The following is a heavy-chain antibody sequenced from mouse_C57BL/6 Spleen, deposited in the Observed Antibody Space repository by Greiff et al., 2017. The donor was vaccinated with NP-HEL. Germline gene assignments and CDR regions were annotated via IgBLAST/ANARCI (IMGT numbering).Heavy chain of an antibody. V-gene: IGHV1-22*01. D-gene: IGHD1-1*01. CDR2: INPNNGGT. J-gene: IGHJ1*03. CDR3: ARVTTVVATDWYFDV. Sequence: EVQLQQSGPELVKPGASVKMSCKASGYTFTDYNMHWVKQSHGKSLEWIGYINPNNGGTSYNQKFKGKATLTVNKYSSTAYMELRSLTSEDSAVYYCARVTTVVATDWYFDVWGTGTTVTVSS. CDR1: GYTFTDYN.